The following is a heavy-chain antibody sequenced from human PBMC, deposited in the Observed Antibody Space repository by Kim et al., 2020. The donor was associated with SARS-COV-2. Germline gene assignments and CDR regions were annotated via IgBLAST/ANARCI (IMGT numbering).Heavy chain of an antibody. CDR3: ARARGYSQTIATLYYFDY. Sequence: SETLSLTCTVSGGSISSYYWSWIRQPPGKGLEWIGYIYYSGSTNYNPSLKSRVTISVDTSKNQFSLKLSSVTAADTAVYYCARARGYSQTIATLYYFDYWGQGTLVTVSS. V-gene: IGHV4-59*13. CDR1: GGSISSYY. J-gene: IGHJ4*02. CDR2: IYYSGST. D-gene: IGHD5-18*01.